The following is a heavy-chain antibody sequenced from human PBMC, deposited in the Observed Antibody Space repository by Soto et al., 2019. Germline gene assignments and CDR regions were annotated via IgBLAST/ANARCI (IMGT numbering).Heavy chain of an antibody. CDR3: ARERNSSGWYGGYFQH. CDR1: GGSFSGYY. J-gene: IGHJ1*01. V-gene: IGHV4-34*01. CDR2: INHSGST. D-gene: IGHD6-19*01. Sequence: SETLSLTCAVYGGSFSGYYWSWIRQPPGKGLEWIGEINHSGSTNYNPSLKSRVTISVDTSKNQFSLKLSSVTAADTAVYYCARERNSSGWYGGYFQHWGQGTLVNVSS.